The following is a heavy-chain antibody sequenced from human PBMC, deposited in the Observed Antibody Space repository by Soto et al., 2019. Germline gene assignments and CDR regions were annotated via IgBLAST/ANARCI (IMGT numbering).Heavy chain of an antibody. CDR2: IYYSGST. D-gene: IGHD5-12*01. CDR1: GGSISSYY. J-gene: IGHJ6*02. Sequence: TLSLTCTVSGGSISSYYWSWIRQPPGKGLEWIGYIYYSGSTNYNPSLKSRVTISVDTSKNQFSLKLSSVTAADTAVYYCARVQWLRLESKGYGMDVWGQGTTVTVSS. CDR3: ARVQWLRLESKGYGMDV. V-gene: IGHV4-59*12.